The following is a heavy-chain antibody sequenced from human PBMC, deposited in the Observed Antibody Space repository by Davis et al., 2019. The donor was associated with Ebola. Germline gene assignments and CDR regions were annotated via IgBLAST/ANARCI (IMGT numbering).Heavy chain of an antibody. CDR3: ARDLVWNDY. V-gene: IGHV3-74*01. CDR1: GFTFSSYA. J-gene: IGHJ4*02. CDR2: INSDGSST. D-gene: IGHD1-1*01. Sequence: GESLKISCAASGFTFSSYAMPWVRQAPGKGLVWVSRINSDGSSTNYADSVKGRFTISRDNAKNTLYLQMNSLRAEDTAFYYCARDLVWNDYWGQGTLVTVSS.